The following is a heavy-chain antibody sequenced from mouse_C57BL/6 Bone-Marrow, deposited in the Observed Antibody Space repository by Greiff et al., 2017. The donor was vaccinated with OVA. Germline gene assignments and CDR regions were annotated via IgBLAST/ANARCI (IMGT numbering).Heavy chain of an antibody. D-gene: IGHD4-1*01. CDR1: GYAFSSSW. CDR2: IYPGDGDT. J-gene: IGHJ4*01. V-gene: IGHV1-82*01. CDR3: AREVFNCSYAMDY. Sequence: VQLQQSGPELVKPGASVKISCKASGYAFSSSWMNWVKQRPGKGLEWIGRIYPGDGDTNYNGKFKGKATLTADKSSSTAYMQLSSLTSEDSAVYFCAREVFNCSYAMDYWGQGTSVTVSS.